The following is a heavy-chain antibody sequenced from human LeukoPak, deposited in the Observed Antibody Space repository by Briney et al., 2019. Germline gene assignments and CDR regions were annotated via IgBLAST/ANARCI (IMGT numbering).Heavy chain of an antibody. D-gene: IGHD3-3*01. V-gene: IGHV1-69*13. CDR2: IIPIFGTA. CDR3: ARDRSLGFLEWAYY. J-gene: IGHJ4*02. CDR1: GGTFSSYA. Sequence: ASVKVSCXASGGTFSSYAISWVRQAPGQGLEWMGGIIPIFGTANYAQKFQGRVTITADESTSTAYMELSSLRSEDTAVYYCARDRSLGFLEWAYYWGQGTLVTVSS.